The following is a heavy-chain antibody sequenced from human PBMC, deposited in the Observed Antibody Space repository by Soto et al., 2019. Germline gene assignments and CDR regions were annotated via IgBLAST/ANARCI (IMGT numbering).Heavy chain of an antibody. V-gene: IGHV4-4*07. CDR1: GGSISSYY. CDR2: IYTSGST. CDR3: ARDPTWGSSWYTASYAMDV. J-gene: IGHJ6*02. Sequence: PSETLSLTCTVSGGSISSYYWSCIRQPAGKGLEWIGRIYTSGSTNYNPSLKSRVTMSVDTSKNQFSLKLSPVTAADTAVYYCARDPTWGSSWYTASYAMDVCGQGTKVTASS. D-gene: IGHD6-13*01.